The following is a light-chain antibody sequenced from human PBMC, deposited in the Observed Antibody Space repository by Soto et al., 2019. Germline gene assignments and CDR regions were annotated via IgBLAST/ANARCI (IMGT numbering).Light chain of an antibody. CDR2: GGTGGIVG. Sequence: QSVLTQPPSASASLGASVTLTCTLSSGYSDYKVDWYQQRPGKGPRFVMRGGTGGIVGSKGDGIPDRFSVLGSGLNRYLTIKNIQEEDESDYHCGADHGSGSSFVYVFGTGTRSPS. CDR3: GADHGSGSSFVYV. V-gene: IGLV9-49*01. J-gene: IGLJ1*01. CDR1: SGYSDYK.